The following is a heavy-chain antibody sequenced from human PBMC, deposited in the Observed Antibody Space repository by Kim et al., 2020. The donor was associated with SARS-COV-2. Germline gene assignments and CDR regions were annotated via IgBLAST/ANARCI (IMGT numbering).Heavy chain of an antibody. Sequence: YADSVMGRFTISKDNTKTLVYLQMNNLRDEDTALYYCARDKHPRGDNGLDVWGQGTTVTVSS. D-gene: IGHD2-21*01. V-gene: IGHV3-11*06. J-gene: IGHJ6*02. CDR3: ARDKHPRGDNGLDV.